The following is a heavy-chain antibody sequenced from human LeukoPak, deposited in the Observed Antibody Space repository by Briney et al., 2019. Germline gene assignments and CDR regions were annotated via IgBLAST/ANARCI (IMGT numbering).Heavy chain of an antibody. CDR3: ASSGSYYLHYFDY. CDR1: GYTFTSYD. V-gene: IGHV1-8*01. Sequence: ASVKVSCKASGYTFTSYDINWVRQATGQGLEWMGWMNPNSGNTGYAQKFQGRVTMTRNTSISTAYMELSSLRSEDTAVYYCASSGSYYLHYFDYWGQGPRVTVPS. CDR2: MNPNSGNT. J-gene: IGHJ4*02. D-gene: IGHD1-26*01.